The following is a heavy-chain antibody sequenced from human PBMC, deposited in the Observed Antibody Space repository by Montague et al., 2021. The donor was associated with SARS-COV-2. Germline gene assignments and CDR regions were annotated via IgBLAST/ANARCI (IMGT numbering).Heavy chain of an antibody. CDR2: IDWDDDK. D-gene: IGHD3-10*01. J-gene: IGHJ4*02. CDR1: GFSLSASGMC. CDR3: ARSSVVRGVSLDY. Sequence: PALVKPTQTLTLTCTFSGFSLSASGMCVSWIRQPPGKALEWLARIDWDDDKHYSTSLKTRLTISKDTSKNQVVLTMTNMDPVDTATYYCARSSVVRGVSLDYWGQGTLVTVSS. V-gene: IGHV2-70*11.